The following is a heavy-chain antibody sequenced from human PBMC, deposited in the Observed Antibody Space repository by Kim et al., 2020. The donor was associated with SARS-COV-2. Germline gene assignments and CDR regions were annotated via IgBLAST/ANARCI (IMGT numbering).Heavy chain of an antibody. J-gene: IGHJ4*02. V-gene: IGHV3-30*02. CDR3: AKNGGTCGDCWCHSCEDY. D-gene: IGHD2-21*01. Sequence: GGSLRLSCAASGFTFSSYGMSWARQAPGKGLEWVAFISDDGSKKKYEDSVKGRFTISRDNSKNTLDLQMNSLRAEDTAVYYCAKNGGTCGDCWCHSCEDYWGQGTLVTVSS. CDR2: ISDDGSKK. CDR1: GFTFSSYG.